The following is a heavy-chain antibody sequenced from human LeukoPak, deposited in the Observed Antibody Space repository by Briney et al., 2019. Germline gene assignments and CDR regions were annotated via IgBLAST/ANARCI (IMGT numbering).Heavy chain of an antibody. CDR1: GFSFSSYT. Sequence: GGSLRLSCAASGFSFSSYTMNWVRQAPGKGLEWVSSISSSSSYIYYADSVKGRFTISRENAKNSLYLQMNSLRAEDTAVYYCATEGRAAAGTHFDYWGQGTLVTVSS. CDR2: ISSSSSYI. J-gene: IGHJ4*02. D-gene: IGHD6-13*01. CDR3: ATEGRAAAGTHFDY. V-gene: IGHV3-21*06.